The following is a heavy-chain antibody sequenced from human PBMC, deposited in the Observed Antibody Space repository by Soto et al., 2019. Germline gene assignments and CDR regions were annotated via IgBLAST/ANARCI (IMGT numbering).Heavy chain of an antibody. V-gene: IGHV3-15*07. CDR1: GFPYSYVW. CDR2: IKSKNDGGTA. Sequence: EVQLVESGGGLVKPGGSLRLSCAASGFPYSYVWMNWVRQTPGRGLEWVGRIKSKNDGGTADIAAPVKGRFIISRDDSINTVYLQMNSLKTEDTAVYYCSTGREDLFYWGQGTLVTVSS. CDR3: STGREDLFY. D-gene: IGHD1-26*01. J-gene: IGHJ4*02.